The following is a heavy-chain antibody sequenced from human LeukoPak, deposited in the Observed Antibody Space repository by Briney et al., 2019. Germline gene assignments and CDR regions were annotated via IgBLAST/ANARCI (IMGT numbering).Heavy chain of an antibody. J-gene: IGHJ3*02. CDR2: IYYSGST. V-gene: IGHV4-31*03. Sequence: SETLSLTCTVSGGSISSGGYYWSWIRQHPGKGLEWIGYIYYSGSTYYNPSLKSRVTISVDTSKNQFSLKLSSVTAADTAVYYCASRQGPYYYDSSGYYGAFDIWGQGTMVTVSS. CDR3: ASRQGPYYYDSSGYYGAFDI. D-gene: IGHD3-22*01. CDR1: GGSISSGGYY.